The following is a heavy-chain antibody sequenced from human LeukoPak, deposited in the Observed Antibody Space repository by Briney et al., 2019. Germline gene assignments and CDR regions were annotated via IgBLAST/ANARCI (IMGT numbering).Heavy chain of an antibody. D-gene: IGHD1-26*01. CDR2: ISSSGGGT. V-gene: IGHV3-23*01. CDR3: AKINSGSYTDY. CDR1: GFTFSNYA. J-gene: IGHJ4*02. Sequence: GGSLRLSCAASGFTFSNYAMGWVRQAPGKGLEWVSSISSSGGGTYYADSVKGRFTISRDNSKNTLSLQMNSLKAEDTAVYYCAKINSGSYTDYWGQGTLVTVSS.